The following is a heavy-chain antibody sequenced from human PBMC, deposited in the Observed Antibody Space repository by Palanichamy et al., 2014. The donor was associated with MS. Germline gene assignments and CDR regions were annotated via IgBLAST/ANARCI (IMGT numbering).Heavy chain of an antibody. D-gene: IGHD6-13*01. CDR1: IHFSSYE. J-gene: IGHJ4*02. Sequence: EVQLWSLGEAWYSLEVPETLLCSLWIHFSSYEMNWVRQAPGKGLEWVSYISSSGSTIYYADSVKGRFTISRDNAKNSLYLQMNSLRAEDTAVYYCARDPLGIAAAGTSGYWGQGTLVTVSS. CDR2: ISSSGSTI. CDR3: ARDPLGIAAAGTSGY. V-gene: IGHV3-48*03.